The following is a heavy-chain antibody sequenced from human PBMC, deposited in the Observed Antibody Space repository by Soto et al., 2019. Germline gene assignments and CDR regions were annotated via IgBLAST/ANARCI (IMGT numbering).Heavy chain of an antibody. J-gene: IGHJ4*02. Sequence: EVQLLESGGGLVQPGGSLRLPCAASGFTFSSYAMSWVRQAPGKGLEWVSAISGSGGSTYYADSVKGRFTISRDNSKNTLYLQMNSLRAEDTAVYYCAKGTTVLRFLEWLPVPFDYWGQGTLVTVSS. CDR1: GFTFSSYA. CDR3: AKGTTVLRFLEWLPVPFDY. D-gene: IGHD3-3*01. CDR2: ISGSGGST. V-gene: IGHV3-23*01.